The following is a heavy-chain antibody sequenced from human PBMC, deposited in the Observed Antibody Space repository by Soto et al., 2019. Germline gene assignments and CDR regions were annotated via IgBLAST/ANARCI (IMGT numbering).Heavy chain of an antibody. CDR2: INPSGGST. D-gene: IGHD4-4*01. Sequence: QVQLVQSGAEVKKPGASVKVSCKASGYTFSTYYMHWVRQAPGQGYEWMGIINPSGGSTTYAQNFQGRVTMTRDTYTTTVDMELSSLKSEDTAVYYCARYDYNGYYFDSWGQGTLVTVSS. CDR1: GYTFSTYY. CDR3: ARYDYNGYYFDS. J-gene: IGHJ4*02. V-gene: IGHV1-46*01.